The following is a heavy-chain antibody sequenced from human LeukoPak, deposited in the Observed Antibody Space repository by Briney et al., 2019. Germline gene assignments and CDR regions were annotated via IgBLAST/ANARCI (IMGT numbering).Heavy chain of an antibody. Sequence: ASVKVSCKASGGTFSSYAISWVRQAPGQGLEWMGRIIPILGIANYAQKFQGRVTITADKSTSTAYMELSSLRSEDTAVYYCASSYYYYYYGMDVWGQGTTVTVSS. J-gene: IGHJ6*02. V-gene: IGHV1-69*04. CDR1: GGTFSSYA. CDR2: IIPILGIA. CDR3: ASSYYYYYYGMDV.